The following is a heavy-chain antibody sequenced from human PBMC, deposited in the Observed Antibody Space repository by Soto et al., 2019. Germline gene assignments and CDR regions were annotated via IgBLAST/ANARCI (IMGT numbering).Heavy chain of an antibody. CDR3: AITPGGSHHALYLMDV. CDR2: IIPMSGTP. V-gene: IGHV1-69*19. D-gene: IGHD3-10*01. CDR1: GESFSDFA. Sequence: QVQRVQSGAEVRKPGSSVKVSCKSSGESFSDFAISWVRQAPGKGLEWMGGIIPMSGTPNYAQRFQGRVLITADVSAKTAYMDLTNLRYEDTAVYYCAITPGGSHHALYLMDVWGQGTTVTVSS. J-gene: IGHJ6*02.